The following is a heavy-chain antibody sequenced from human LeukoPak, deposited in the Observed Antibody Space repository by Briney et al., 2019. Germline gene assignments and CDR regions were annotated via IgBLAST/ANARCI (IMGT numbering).Heavy chain of an antibody. CDR3: ARFIPSSGIDP. J-gene: IGHJ5*02. V-gene: IGHV3-30*04. D-gene: IGHD3-10*02. CDR1: GFTFSSYA. CDR2: ISYDGSNK. Sequence: PGGSLRLSCAASGFTFSSYAMHWVRQAPGKGLEWVAVISYDGSNKYYADSVKGRFTISRDNSKNTLYLQMNGLRAEDTAVYYCARFIPSSGIDPWGQGTLVTVSS.